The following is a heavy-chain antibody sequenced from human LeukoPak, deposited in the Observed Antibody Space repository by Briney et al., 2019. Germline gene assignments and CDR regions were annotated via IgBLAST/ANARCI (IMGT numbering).Heavy chain of an antibody. D-gene: IGHD2-8*02. CDR1: GYTFSNYD. CDR2: MNPNTGNT. Sequence: ASVKVSCKASGYTFSNYDINWVRQATGQGLEWMGWMNPNTGNTGYAQKFRGRVTMTSDTSISTAYMELSSLTSDDTAVYYCARVLLGDHWGQGTLVTVSS. J-gene: IGHJ4*02. CDR3: ARVLLGDH. V-gene: IGHV1-8*01.